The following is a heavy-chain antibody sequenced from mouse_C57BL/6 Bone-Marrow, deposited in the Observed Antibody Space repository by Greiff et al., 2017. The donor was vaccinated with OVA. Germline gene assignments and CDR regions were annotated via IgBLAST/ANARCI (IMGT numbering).Heavy chain of an antibody. J-gene: IGHJ2*01. CDR1: GYSITSGYY. Sequence: EVQLQQSGPGLVKPSQSLSLTCSVTGYSITSGYYWNWIRQFPGNKLEWMGYISYDGSNNYNPSLKNRSSITRDTSKNQFFLKLNSVTTEDTATYYCARRGWVDYWGQGTTLTVSA. D-gene: IGHD3-2*02. V-gene: IGHV3-6*01. CDR2: ISYDGSN. CDR3: ARRGWVDY.